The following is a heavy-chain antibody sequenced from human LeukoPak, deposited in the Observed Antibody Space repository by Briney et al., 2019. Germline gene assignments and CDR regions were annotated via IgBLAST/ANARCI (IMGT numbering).Heavy chain of an antibody. CDR3: ARERLVRGVMTYYYYGMDV. CDR1: GGSFSGYY. Sequence: SETLSLTCAVYGGSFSGYYWSWIRQPPGKGLEWIGEINHSGSTNYNPSLKSRVTISVDTSKNQFSLKLSSVTAADTAAYYCARERLVRGVMTYYYYGMDVWGQGTTVTVSS. CDR2: INHSGST. D-gene: IGHD3-10*01. J-gene: IGHJ6*02. V-gene: IGHV4-34*01.